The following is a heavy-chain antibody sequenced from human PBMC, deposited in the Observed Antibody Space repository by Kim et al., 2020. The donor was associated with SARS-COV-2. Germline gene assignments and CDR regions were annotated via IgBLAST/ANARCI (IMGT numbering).Heavy chain of an antibody. D-gene: IGHD2-2*01. V-gene: IGHV5-51*01. CDR2: IYPGDSDT. J-gene: IGHJ6*02. Sequence: GESLKISCKGSGYRFTNYWIGWVRQMPGKGLEWMGIIYPGDSDTRYSPSFQGQVTISADKSISTAYLQWSSLKASDTAMYYCARYGYCTSSSCYYYYGMDVWGHGTTVTVSS. CDR1: GYRFTNYW. CDR3: ARYGYCTSSSCYYYYGMDV.